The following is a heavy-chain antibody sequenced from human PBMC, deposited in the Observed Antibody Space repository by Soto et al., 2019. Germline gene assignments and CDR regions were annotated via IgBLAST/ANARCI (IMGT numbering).Heavy chain of an antibody. D-gene: IGHD4-4*01. CDR3: ARGPLLTVTTLPRLDY. Sequence: ASVKVSCKASGYTFTGYYMHWVRQAPGQGLEWMGWINPNSGGTNYAQKFQGWVTMTRDTSISTAYMELSRLRSDDTAVYYCARGPLLTVTTLPRLDYWGQGTLVTVSS. V-gene: IGHV1-2*04. J-gene: IGHJ4*02. CDR1: GYTFTGYY. CDR2: INPNSGGT.